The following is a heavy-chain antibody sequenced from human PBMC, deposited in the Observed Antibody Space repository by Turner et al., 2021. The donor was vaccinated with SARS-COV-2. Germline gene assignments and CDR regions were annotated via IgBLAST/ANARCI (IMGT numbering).Heavy chain of an antibody. J-gene: IGHJ5*02. CDR1: NW. D-gene: IGHD2-2*01. CDR2: IYHSGST. Sequence: NWWSWVRQPPGKGLEWIGEIYHSGSTNYNPSLRSRVTISVDKSKNQFSLKLSAVTSADTAVYYCARRYCSSNSCPNWFDPWGQGTLVTVSS. V-gene: IGHV4-4*02. CDR3: ARRYCSSNSCPNWFDP.